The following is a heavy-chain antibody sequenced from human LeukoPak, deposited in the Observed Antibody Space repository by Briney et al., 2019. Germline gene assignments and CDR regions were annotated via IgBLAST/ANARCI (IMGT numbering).Heavy chain of an antibody. V-gene: IGHV5-51*01. J-gene: IGHJ5*02. CDR2: IYPDDSDS. CDR3: VRQRGSSGTINHFDP. D-gene: IGHD3-10*01. CDR1: GYSFTTYW. Sequence: GESLKISCETSGYSFTTYWIGWVRQMPGTGLEWVGAIYPDDSDSRYSPSFQGQVVISTDRSIRTAYLQWNSLKTSDTAMYYCVRQRGSSGTINHFDPWGQGTLVTVSS.